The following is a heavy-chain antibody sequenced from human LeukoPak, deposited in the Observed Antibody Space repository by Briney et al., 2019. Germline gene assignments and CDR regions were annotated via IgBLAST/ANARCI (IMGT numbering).Heavy chain of an antibody. Sequence: GRSLRLSCAASGFTFSSYAMHWVRQAPGKGLEWVAVISYDGSNKYYADSVKGRFTISRDNSKNTLYLQMNSLRAEDTAVYYCARGSSYDFWSGYYTGGWLDPWGQGTLVTVSS. J-gene: IGHJ5*02. CDR1: GFTFSSYA. CDR2: ISYDGSNK. V-gene: IGHV3-30-3*01. D-gene: IGHD3-3*01. CDR3: ARGSSYDFWSGYYTGGWLDP.